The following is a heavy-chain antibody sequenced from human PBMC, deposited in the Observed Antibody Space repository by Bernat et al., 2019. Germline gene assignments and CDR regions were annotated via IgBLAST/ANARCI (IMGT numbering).Heavy chain of an antibody. D-gene: IGHD1-26*01. CDR3: ARTIGDASFSSFYYLDV. Sequence: QVQLVQSASEVKNPGASVNISCKAFRHSFISYGIHWLRQAPGQRLEWMGWIVPATALTKYAQKFQGRVTITMYTSASTVYLGLSSLRSEDTALYYCARTIGDASFSSFYYLDVWGQGTTVTVSS. J-gene: IGHJ6*02. CDR2: IVPATALT. CDR1: RHSFISYG. V-gene: IGHV1-3*01.